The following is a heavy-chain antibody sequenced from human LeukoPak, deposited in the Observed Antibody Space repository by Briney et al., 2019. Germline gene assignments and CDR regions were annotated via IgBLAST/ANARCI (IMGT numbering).Heavy chain of an antibody. D-gene: IGHD6-6*01. J-gene: IGHJ6*03. Sequence: GASVKVSCKASGYTFTGYYMHWVRQAPGQGLEWMGWINPNSGGTNYAQKFQGRVTMTRDTSISTAYMELSRLRSDDTAVYYCARDRAPSSSYYYYYYMDVWGKGTTVTVSS. CDR1: GYTFTGYY. V-gene: IGHV1-2*02. CDR3: ARDRAPSSSYYYYYYMDV. CDR2: INPNSGGT.